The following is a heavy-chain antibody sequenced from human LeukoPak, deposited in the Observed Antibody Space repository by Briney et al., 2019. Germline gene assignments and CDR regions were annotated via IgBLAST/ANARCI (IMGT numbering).Heavy chain of an antibody. CDR3: ARAYGSGSPSNWFDP. CDR1: GGSISSYY. Sequence: SETLSLTCTVSGGSISSYYWSWIRQPPGKGLEWIGYIYYSGSTNYHPSLKSRVTISVDTSKNQFSLKLSSVTAADTAVYYCARAYGSGSPSNWFDPWGQGTLVTVSS. V-gene: IGHV4-59*08. J-gene: IGHJ5*02. CDR2: IYYSGST. D-gene: IGHD3-10*01.